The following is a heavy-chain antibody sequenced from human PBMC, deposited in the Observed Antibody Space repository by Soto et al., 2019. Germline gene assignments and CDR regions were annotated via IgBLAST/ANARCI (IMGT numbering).Heavy chain of an antibody. J-gene: IGHJ4*02. CDR2: ISSSGSIL. D-gene: IGHD5-12*01. V-gene: IGHV3-21*04. CDR1: GFTFSSYS. Sequence: EVQLVESGGGLVKPGGSLRLSCAASGFTFSSYSMNWVRQAPGKGLEWVSSISSSGSILYYADSVKGRFTISRNNAKNSLSLQVNSLRAEDTAIYYCATDSGYDDKSAYYFDHWGQGTLVAVSS. CDR3: ATDSGYDDKSAYYFDH.